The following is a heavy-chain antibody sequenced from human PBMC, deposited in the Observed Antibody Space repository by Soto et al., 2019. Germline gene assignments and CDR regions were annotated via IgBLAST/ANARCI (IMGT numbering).Heavy chain of an antibody. CDR1: GFTFSSYA. CDR3: AKDLYYDLRGFDY. Sequence: GGSLRLSCAASGFTFSSYAMSWVRQAPGKGLEWVSGISGSGVYTYYADSVKGRFTISRDNSKNTLYLQIYSLRAEDSAVYYCAKDLYYDLRGFDYWGQGTLVTVSS. CDR2: ISGSGVYT. J-gene: IGHJ4*02. V-gene: IGHV3-23*01. D-gene: IGHD3-22*01.